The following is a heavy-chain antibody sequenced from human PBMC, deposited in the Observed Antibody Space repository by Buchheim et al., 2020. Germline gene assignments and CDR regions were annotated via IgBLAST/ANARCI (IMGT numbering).Heavy chain of an antibody. D-gene: IGHD3-3*01. CDR2: IIPIFGTA. V-gene: IGHV1-69*01. Sequence: QVQLVQSGAEVKKPGSSVKVSCKASGGTFSSYAISWVRQAPGQGLEWMGGIIPIFGTANYAQKFQGRVTITADESTSTAYMELSSLRSEDTAVYYCARVKRSGVLRFLEWPSGAYWFDPWGQGTL. CDR1: GGTFSSYA. J-gene: IGHJ5*02. CDR3: ARVKRSGVLRFLEWPSGAYWFDP.